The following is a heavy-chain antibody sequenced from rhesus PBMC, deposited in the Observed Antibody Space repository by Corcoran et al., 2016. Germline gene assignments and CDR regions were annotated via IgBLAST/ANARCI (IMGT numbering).Heavy chain of an antibody. V-gene: IGHV3-184*01. CDR3: TTDLCLVVVSATPNY. J-gene: IGHJ4*01. Sequence: EVQLVESGGGLAKPGGSLRLSCAASGFTFSSYYMYWVRQAPGKGLDWVGFLRSKAYGGTAEYAASVKGRFNISRDDSKSIAYLQMSILKTEDTAVYYCTTDLCLVVVSATPNYWGQGVLVTVSS. D-gene: IGHD2-8*01. CDR2: LRSKAYGGTA. CDR1: GFTFSSYY.